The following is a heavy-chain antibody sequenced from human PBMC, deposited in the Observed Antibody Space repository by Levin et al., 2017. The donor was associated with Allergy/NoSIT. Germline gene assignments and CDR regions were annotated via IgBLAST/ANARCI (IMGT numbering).Heavy chain of an antibody. D-gene: IGHD3-10*01. CDR1: GYSFTSYW. CDR3: ASTYYYGSGSYPEGRGKRYMDV. CDR2: IDPSDSYT. V-gene: IGHV5-10-1*01. J-gene: IGHJ6*03. Sequence: PGGSLRLSCKGSGYSFTSYWISWVRQMPGKGLEWMGRIDPSDSYTNYSPSFQGHVTISADKSISTAYLQWSSLKASDTAMYYCASTYYYGSGSYPEGRGKRYMDVWGKGTTVTVSS.